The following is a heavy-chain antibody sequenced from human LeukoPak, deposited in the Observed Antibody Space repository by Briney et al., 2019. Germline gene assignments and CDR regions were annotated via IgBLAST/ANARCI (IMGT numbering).Heavy chain of an antibody. Sequence: GGSLRLSCAASGFTFSSYSMNWVRQAPGKGLEWVSSISSSSSYIYYADSVKGRFTISRDNAKNSLYLQMNSLRAEDTAVYYCAKDLGGSGYYYGMDVWGQGTTVTVSS. CDR1: GFTFSSYS. D-gene: IGHD1-26*01. V-gene: IGHV3-21*04. CDR2: ISSSSSYI. CDR3: AKDLGGSGYYYGMDV. J-gene: IGHJ6*02.